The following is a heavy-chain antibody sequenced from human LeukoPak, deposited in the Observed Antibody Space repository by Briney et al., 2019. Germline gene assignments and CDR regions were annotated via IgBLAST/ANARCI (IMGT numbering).Heavy chain of an antibody. CDR1: GGSISSSSYY. D-gene: IGHD3-22*01. CDR3: ARGRFDYYDSSGYYRPREYYFYYYYMDV. CDR2: IYYSGST. V-gene: IGHV4-39*07. Sequence: SETLSLTCTVSGGSISSSSYYWGWLRQPPGKGLEWIGSIYYSGSTYYNPSLKSRVTISVDTSKNQFSLKLSSVTAADTAVYYCARGRFDYYDSSGYYRPREYYFYYYYMDVWGKGTTVTISS. J-gene: IGHJ6*03.